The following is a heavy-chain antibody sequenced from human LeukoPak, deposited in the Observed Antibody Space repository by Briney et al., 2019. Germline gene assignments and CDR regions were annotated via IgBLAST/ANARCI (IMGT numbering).Heavy chain of an antibody. CDR1: GFTFSSYS. CDR3: ARDYRR. J-gene: IGHJ4*02. V-gene: IGHV3-48*04. D-gene: IGHD3-16*02. CDR2: IGSSTTMI. Sequence: GGSLRLSCAASGFTFSSYSMTWVRQAPGKGLEWLSYIGSSTTMIYYADSVKGRFTISRDNAKNSLYLQMNSLRAEDTAVYYCARDYRRWGQGTLVTVSS.